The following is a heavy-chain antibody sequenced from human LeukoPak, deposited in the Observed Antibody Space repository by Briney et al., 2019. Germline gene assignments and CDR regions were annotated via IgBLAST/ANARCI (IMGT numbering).Heavy chain of an antibody. J-gene: IGHJ6*02. Sequence: SQTLSLICTVSGGSISSGSYYWSWIRQPAGKGLEWIGRIYTSGSTNYNPSLKSRVTISVDTSKNQFSLKLSSVTAADTAVYYCARGSWSARPSYYYYYGMDVWGQGTTVTVSS. CDR3: ARGSWSARPSYYYYYGMDV. CDR1: GGSISSGSYY. V-gene: IGHV4-61*02. D-gene: IGHD6-6*01. CDR2: IYTSGST.